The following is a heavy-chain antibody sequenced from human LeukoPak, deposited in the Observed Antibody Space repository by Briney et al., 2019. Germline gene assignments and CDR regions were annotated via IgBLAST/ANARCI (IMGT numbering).Heavy chain of an antibody. CDR1: RYSFTSYG. CDR2: IRAYNGNR. D-gene: IGHD1-1*01. Sequence: ASVKVSCKASRYSFTSYGIIRVRQAPGQRLEGMGLIRAYNGNRNYARKLQGRVTMTTDTDTSTAYMELRSLRSDDRAVYYCARGRPDWKDALHYYHGLEVCGQETKVTVSS. J-gene: IGHJ6*02. CDR3: ARGRPDWKDALHYYHGLEV. V-gene: IGHV1-18*01.